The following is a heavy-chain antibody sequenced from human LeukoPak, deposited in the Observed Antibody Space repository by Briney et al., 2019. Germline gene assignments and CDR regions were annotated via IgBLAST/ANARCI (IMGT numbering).Heavy chain of an antibody. V-gene: IGHV1-18*01. D-gene: IGHD6-6*01. CDR3: ARDLIADRPGWFDP. Sequence: GASVKLTCKASGYAFTSYGINWVRQAPGQGLEWMGWISAYNGNTNYAQNLQGRVTLTTDTSASTPYMELRSLRSDDTAVYYCARDLIADRPGWFDPWGQGTLVIVSS. CDR1: GYAFTSYG. CDR2: ISAYNGNT. J-gene: IGHJ5*02.